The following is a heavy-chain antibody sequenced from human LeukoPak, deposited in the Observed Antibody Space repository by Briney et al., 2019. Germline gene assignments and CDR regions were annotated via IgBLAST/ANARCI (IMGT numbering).Heavy chain of an antibody. CDR3: ARPELPGWSVLSDF. V-gene: IGHV3-7*01. Sequence: GGSLRLSCAASEFTFSSYWMSWVRQAPGKGLEWVANIKQDGSETYYADSVKGRFTMSRDNGKNSLDLQMNSLRAEDTAVYYCARPELPGWSVLSDFWGQGTLVTVSS. J-gene: IGHJ4*02. CDR1: EFTFSSYW. D-gene: IGHD2-15*01. CDR2: IKQDGSET.